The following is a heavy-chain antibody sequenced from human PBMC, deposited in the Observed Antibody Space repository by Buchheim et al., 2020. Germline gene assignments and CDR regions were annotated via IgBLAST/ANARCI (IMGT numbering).Heavy chain of an antibody. D-gene: IGHD6-19*01. Sequence: QVQLVESGGGVVQPGRSLRLSCAASGITFSSYVMHWVRQAPGKGLEWVAVISYDGSNKYYADSVKGRFTISRDTSKNTLYLQMNSLRAEDTAVYYCAKSGRIPGYSSGWYGSLHDYWGQGTL. CDR3: AKSGRIPGYSSGWYGSLHDY. J-gene: IGHJ4*02. CDR1: GITFSSYV. CDR2: ISYDGSNK. V-gene: IGHV3-30*18.